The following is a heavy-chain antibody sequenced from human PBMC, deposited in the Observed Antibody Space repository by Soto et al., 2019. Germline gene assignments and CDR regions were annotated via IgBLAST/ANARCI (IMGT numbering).Heavy chain of an antibody. CDR1: GGSFSGYY. Sequence: SETLSLTCAVYGGSFSGYYWSWIRQPPGKGLEWIGEINHSGSTNYNPSLKSRVTISVDTSKNQFSLKLSSVTAADTAVYYCARLLRKTKPYCSSTSCYYYFDYWGQGTLVTVSS. D-gene: IGHD2-2*01. CDR3: ARLLRKTKPYCSSTSCYYYFDY. V-gene: IGHV4-34*01. J-gene: IGHJ4*02. CDR2: INHSGST.